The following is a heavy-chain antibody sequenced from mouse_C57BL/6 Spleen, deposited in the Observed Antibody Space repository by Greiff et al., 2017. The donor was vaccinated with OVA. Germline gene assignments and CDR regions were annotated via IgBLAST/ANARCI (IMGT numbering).Heavy chain of an antibody. D-gene: IGHD1-1*01. CDR1: GYTFTSYG. Sequence: VQLQQSGAELARPGASVKLSCKASGYTFTSYGISWVKQRTGQGLEWIGEIYPRSGNTYYNEKFKGKATLTADKSSSTAYMELSSLTSEDSAVYFCARSDYYGSSYGYFDVWGTGTTVTVSS. CDR3: ARSDYYGSSYGYFDV. V-gene: IGHV1-81*01. CDR2: IYPRSGNT. J-gene: IGHJ1*03.